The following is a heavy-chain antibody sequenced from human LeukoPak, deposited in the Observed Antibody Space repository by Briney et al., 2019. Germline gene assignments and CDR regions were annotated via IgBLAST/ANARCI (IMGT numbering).Heavy chain of an antibody. Sequence: GESLKISCKGSGYSFTSYWISWVRQMPGKGLEGRGRIDPSDSYTNYSPSFQGHVTISADKSIRTAYLQWSSLKASDTAMYYCARHKRGYCSSTSCYQNVRGKGTTVTVAS. CDR3: ARHKRGYCSSTSCYQNV. CDR1: GYSFTSYW. CDR2: IDPSDSYT. D-gene: IGHD2-2*01. J-gene: IGHJ6*04. V-gene: IGHV5-10-1*01.